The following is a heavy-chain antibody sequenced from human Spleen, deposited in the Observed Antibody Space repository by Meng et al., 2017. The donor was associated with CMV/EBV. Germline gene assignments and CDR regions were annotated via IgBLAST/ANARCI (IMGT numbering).Heavy chain of an antibody. V-gene: IGHV4-39*07. Sequence: ISSSSYYWGWIRQPPGKGLEWIGEIYRSGSTNYNPSLKSRVTISVDKSKNQFSLKLSSVTAADTAVYYCARDQGGIVAKKTKHNWFDPWGQGTLVTVSS. D-gene: IGHD5-12*01. CDR3: ARDQGGIVAKKTKHNWFDP. CDR1: ISSSSYY. CDR2: IYRSGST. J-gene: IGHJ5*02.